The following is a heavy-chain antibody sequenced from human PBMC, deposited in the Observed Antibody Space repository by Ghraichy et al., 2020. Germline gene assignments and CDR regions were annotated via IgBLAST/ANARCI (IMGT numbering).Heavy chain of an antibody. D-gene: IGHD3-22*01. CDR1: GFTFSSYA. CDR2: ISGSGGST. V-gene: IGHV3-23*01. J-gene: IGHJ4*02. Sequence: GESLNISCAASGFTFSSYAMSWVRQAPGKGLEWVSAISGSGGSTYYADSVKGRFTISRDNSKNTLYLQMNSLRAEDTAVYYCAKDLDYYDSSGLDYWGQGTLVTVSS. CDR3: AKDLDYYDSSGLDY.